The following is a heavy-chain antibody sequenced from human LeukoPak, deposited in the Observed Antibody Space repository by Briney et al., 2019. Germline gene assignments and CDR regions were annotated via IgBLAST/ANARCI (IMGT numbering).Heavy chain of an antibody. J-gene: IGHJ5*02. V-gene: IGHV4-59*08. CDR2: FSRGGSGTT. CDR3: ARWDDSAWAFGT. D-gene: IGHD6-19*01. CDR1: GASITTYS. Sequence: PSETLSLTCTVSGASITTYSWNWLRQSPGKGLEWIGYFSRGGSGTTSYTSSLKSRVTISRDTSKNQLSLKLTSVTAADTAVYYCARWDDSAWAFGTWGPGTLVTVSS.